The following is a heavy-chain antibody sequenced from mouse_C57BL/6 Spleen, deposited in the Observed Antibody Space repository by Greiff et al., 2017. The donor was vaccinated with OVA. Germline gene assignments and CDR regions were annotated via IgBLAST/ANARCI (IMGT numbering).Heavy chain of an antibody. J-gene: IGHJ2*01. CDR3: ARGMVTTWNFDY. Sequence: QVQLQQPGAELVRPGSSVKLSCKASGYTFTSYWMHWVKQRPIQGLEWIGNIDPSDSETHYNQKFKDKATLTVDKSSSTAYMQLSSLTSEDSAVEYCARGMVTTWNFDYWGQGTTLTVSS. CDR2: IDPSDSET. D-gene: IGHD2-2*01. CDR1: GYTFTSYW. V-gene: IGHV1-52*01.